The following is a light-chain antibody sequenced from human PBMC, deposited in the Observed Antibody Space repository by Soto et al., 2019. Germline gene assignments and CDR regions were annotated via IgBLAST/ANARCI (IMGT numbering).Light chain of an antibody. CDR2: GDA. V-gene: IGLV1-40*01. CDR1: SSNIGAGYD. CDR3: QSYDSSLSGAV. J-gene: IGLJ7*01. Sequence: QSVLTQPPSASGAPGQRVTVSCTGSSSNIGAGYDVHWYQQLPGRAPKLLIFGDADRPSGVPDRFSGSKSGTSASLAITGLQTEDEADYYCQSYDSSLSGAVFGGGTQLTVL.